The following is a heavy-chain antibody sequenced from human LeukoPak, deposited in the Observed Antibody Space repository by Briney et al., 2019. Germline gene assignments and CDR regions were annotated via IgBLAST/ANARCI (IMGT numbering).Heavy chain of an antibody. CDR3: ARDGDYAAVSSGVRDWFDP. CDR2: INPNSGGT. Sequence: GASVKVSCKASGYTFTGYYMHWVRQAPGQGLEWMGWINPNSGGTNYAQKFQGRVTMTRDTSISTAYMELSRLRSDDTAVYYCARDGDYAAVSSGVRDWFDPWGQGTLVTVSS. D-gene: IGHD4-17*01. V-gene: IGHV1-2*02. CDR1: GYTFTGYY. J-gene: IGHJ5*02.